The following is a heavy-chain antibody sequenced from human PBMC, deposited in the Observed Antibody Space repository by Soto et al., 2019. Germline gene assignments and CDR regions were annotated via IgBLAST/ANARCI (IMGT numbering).Heavy chain of an antibody. J-gene: IGHJ6*02. CDR1: GFTFSSYG. CDR2: IWYDGSNK. V-gene: IGHV3-33*01. Sequence: QVQLVESGGGVVQPGRSLRLSCAASGFTFSSYGMHWVRQAPGKGLECVAVIWYDGSNKYYADSVKGRFTISRDNSKNTLYLQMNSLRAEDTAVYYCAREGHCSSTSCSRFYYYYGMDVWGQGTTVTVSS. CDR3: AREGHCSSTSCSRFYYYYGMDV. D-gene: IGHD2-2*01.